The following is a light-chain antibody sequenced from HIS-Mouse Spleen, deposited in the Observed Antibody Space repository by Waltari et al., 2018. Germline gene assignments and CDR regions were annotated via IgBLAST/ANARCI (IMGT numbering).Light chain of an antibody. CDR3: QVWDSSSDHVV. CDR1: NIGSKS. V-gene: IGLV3-21*03. Sequence: SYVLTHPPSVSVAPGKTARITCGGNNIGSKSVHWYQQKPRQGPVLVVDDDRARPSGIPERFSGSTSGRTATLTISRVEAGDEADYYCQVWDSSSDHVVFGGGTKLTVL. CDR2: DDR. J-gene: IGLJ2*01.